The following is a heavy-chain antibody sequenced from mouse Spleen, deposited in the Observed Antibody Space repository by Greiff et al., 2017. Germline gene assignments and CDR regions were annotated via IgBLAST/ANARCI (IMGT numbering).Heavy chain of an antibody. CDR2: IYPGDGDT. CDR1: GYAFSSSW. V-gene: IGHV1-82*01. J-gene: IGHJ4*01. Sequence: QVQLKESGPELVKPGASVKISCKAPGYAFSSSWMNWVKQRPGKGLEWIGRIYPGDGDTNYNGKFKGKATLTADKSSSTAYMQLSSLTSEDSAVYFCARERYYAMDYWGQGTSVTVSS. CDR3: ARERYYAMDY.